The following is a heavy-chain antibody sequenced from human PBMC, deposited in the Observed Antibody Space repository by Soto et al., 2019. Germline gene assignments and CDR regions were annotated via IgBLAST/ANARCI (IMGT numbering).Heavy chain of an antibody. CDR2: ITSSSSYI. CDR1: GFTFSSYS. CDR3: ARDHSGSPDY. Sequence: GSLRLSCAASGFTFSSYSMNWVRQAPGKGLEWVSSITSSSSYIYYADSVKGRLTISRDNAKNSLYLQMNSLRAEDTAVYYCARDHSGSPDYWGQGTLVTVSS. J-gene: IGHJ4*02. V-gene: IGHV3-21*01. D-gene: IGHD1-26*01.